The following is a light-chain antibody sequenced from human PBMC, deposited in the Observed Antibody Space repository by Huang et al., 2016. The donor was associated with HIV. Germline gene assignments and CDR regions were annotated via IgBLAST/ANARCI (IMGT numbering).Light chain of an antibody. V-gene: IGKV1-39*01. CDR3: QQTYIIPIT. CDR2: AAS. CDR1: QSISSY. J-gene: IGKJ2*01. Sequence: DIQMTQSPFSLSASVGDRVTITFRASQSISSYLNWYQQKPGKAPKILIYAASTLQSGIPSRFSGSGAGTDFTLTITSLQPEDFATYYCQQTYIIPITFGQGTKLEIK.